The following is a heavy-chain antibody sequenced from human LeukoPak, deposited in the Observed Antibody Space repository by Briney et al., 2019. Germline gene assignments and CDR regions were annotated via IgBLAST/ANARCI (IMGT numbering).Heavy chain of an antibody. V-gene: IGHV3-23*01. D-gene: IGHD2-15*01. CDR1: GFTFSSYA. CDR3: AKDRHCSGGSCYWGYNWFDP. J-gene: IGHJ5*02. Sequence: PGGSLRLSCAASGFTFSSYAMSWVRQAPGKGLEWVSAISGSGGSTYYADSVKGRFTISRDNSKNMLYLQMNSLRAEDTAVYYCAKDRHCSGGSCYWGYNWFDPWAQGTLVTVSS. CDR2: ISGSGGST.